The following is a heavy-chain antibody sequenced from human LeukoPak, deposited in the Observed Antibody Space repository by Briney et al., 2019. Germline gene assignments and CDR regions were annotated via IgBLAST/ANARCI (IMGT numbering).Heavy chain of an antibody. V-gene: IGHV3-71*01. CDR1: GFTFSDYY. J-gene: IGHJ4*02. CDR3: AVGGPEY. CDR2: IRSKAYGGTT. Sequence: GGSLRLSCAASGFTFSDYYMSWIRQAPGKGLEWVGFIRSKAYGGTTEYAASVKGRFTISRDDSKSIAYLQMNSLKTEDTAVYYCAVGGPEYWGQGTLVTVSS.